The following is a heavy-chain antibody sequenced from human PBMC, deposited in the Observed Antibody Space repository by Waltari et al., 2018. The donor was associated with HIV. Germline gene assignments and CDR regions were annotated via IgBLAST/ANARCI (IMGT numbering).Heavy chain of an antibody. Sequence: QLQLQESGPGLVKPSETLSLTCSVSGDSISSSSYYWGWVRQPPGKGLEWIGGIFYTGRTYNNPSLKSRVTISVDTSSNRFSLKRSSVTAADTAVYYCARHGRMGGGTHRRYFDYWGQGTLVTVSS. D-gene: IGHD3-16*01. J-gene: IGHJ4*02. CDR1: GDSISSSSYY. V-gene: IGHV4-39*01. CDR2: IFYTGRT. CDR3: ARHGRMGGGTHRRYFDY.